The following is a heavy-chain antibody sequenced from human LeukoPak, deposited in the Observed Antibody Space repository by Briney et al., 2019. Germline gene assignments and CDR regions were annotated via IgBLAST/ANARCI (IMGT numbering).Heavy chain of an antibody. CDR3: ARGITAVARMGSFAY. CDR2: INPNSGGT. D-gene: IGHD6-19*01. Sequence: ASVKVSCKASGDTFTGYYMHWVRQAPGQGLEWMGWINPNSGGTNYAQKFQGRVTMTRDTSISTAYMELSRLRSDDTAVYYCARGITAVARMGSFAYWGQGTLVTVSS. V-gene: IGHV1-2*02. CDR1: GDTFTGYY. J-gene: IGHJ4*02.